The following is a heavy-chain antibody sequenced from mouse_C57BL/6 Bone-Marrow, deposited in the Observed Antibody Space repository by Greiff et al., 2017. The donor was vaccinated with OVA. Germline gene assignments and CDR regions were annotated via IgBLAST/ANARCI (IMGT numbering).Heavy chain of an antibody. CDR1: GYTFTSYG. CDR2: IYPRSGNT. D-gene: IGHD1-1*01. CDR3: ARYEYYGSSLFDY. Sequence: VKLMESGAELARPGASVKLSCKASGYTFTSYGISWVKQRTGQGLEWIGEIYPRSGNTYYNEKFKGKATLTADKSSSTAYMELRSLTSEDSAVYFCARYEYYGSSLFDYWGQDTTLTVSS. J-gene: IGHJ2*01. V-gene: IGHV1-81*01.